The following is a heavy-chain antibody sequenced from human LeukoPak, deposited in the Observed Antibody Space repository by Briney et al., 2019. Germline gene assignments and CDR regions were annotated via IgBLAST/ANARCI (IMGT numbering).Heavy chain of an antibody. CDR3: ARGGGSDAFDI. CDR1: GGSISSSSYY. Sequence: SETLSLTCTVSGGSISSSSYYWDWIRQPPGKGLEWIASIHYSGSTYYNPSLKSRVTISVDTSKNQFSLKLSSVTAADTAVYYCARGGGSDAFDIWGQGTMVTVSS. V-gene: IGHV4-39*07. D-gene: IGHD5-12*01. CDR2: IHYSGST. J-gene: IGHJ3*02.